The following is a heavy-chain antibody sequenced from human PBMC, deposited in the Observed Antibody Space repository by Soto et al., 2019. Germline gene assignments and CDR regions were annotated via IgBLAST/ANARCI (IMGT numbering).Heavy chain of an antibody. CDR2: ISAHNGNT. CDR1: GYTFTSYG. J-gene: IGHJ4*02. Sequence: QVHLVKSGAEVKKPGASVKVSCKGSGYTFTSYGITWVRQAPGQGLEWMGWISAHNGNTDYAQTLQGRVTVTRDTSTSTAYMELRSLRSDDTAVYYCARGRYGDYWGQGALVTVSS. V-gene: IGHV1-18*01. D-gene: IGHD1-1*01. CDR3: ARGRYGDY.